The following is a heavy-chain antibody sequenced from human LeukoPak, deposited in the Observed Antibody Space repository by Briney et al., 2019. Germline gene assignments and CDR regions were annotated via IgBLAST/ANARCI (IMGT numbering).Heavy chain of an antibody. CDR2: IYHSGST. D-gene: IGHD3-22*01. J-gene: IGHJ4*02. V-gene: IGHV4-4*02. Sequence: SETLSLTCAVSGGSISSSNWWSRVRQPPGKGLEWIGEIYHSGSTNYNPSLKSRVTISVDKSKNQFSLKLSSVTAADTAVYYCARGTWFYYDSSGYSDDWGQGTLVTVSS. CDR3: ARGTWFYYDSSGYSDD. CDR1: GGSISSSNW.